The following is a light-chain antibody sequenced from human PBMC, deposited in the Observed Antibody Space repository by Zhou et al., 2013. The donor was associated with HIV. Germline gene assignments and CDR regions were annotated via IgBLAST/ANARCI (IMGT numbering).Light chain of an antibody. J-gene: IGKJ1*01. CDR2: DAS. Sequence: DIQMTQTPLILPASVGDTVTITCRASQDVRRWVAWYQQKPGKAPTVLIYDASSVQSGVPSRFSGSGSGTDFTLTISNLQPEDFATYYCQQSYSTPRTFGQGTKVEIK. CDR3: QQSYSTPRT. V-gene: IGKV1-39*01. CDR1: QDVRRW.